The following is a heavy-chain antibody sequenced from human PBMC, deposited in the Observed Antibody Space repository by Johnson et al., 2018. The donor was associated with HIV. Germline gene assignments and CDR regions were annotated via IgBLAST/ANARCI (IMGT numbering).Heavy chain of an antibody. Sequence: QVQLVESGGGGVQPGRSLRLSCAASGFTFSSYAMHWVRRAPGKGLEWLAVVSHAGSNESYADSVKGRCTVSRDNTKNTLYLQMNSLRAEDTAVYYCARESRLGPLAHAFDIWGQGTMVTVSS. V-gene: IGHV3-30*03. CDR2: VSHAGSNE. CDR1: GFTFSSYA. CDR3: ARESRLGPLAHAFDI. J-gene: IGHJ3*02. D-gene: IGHD7-27*01.